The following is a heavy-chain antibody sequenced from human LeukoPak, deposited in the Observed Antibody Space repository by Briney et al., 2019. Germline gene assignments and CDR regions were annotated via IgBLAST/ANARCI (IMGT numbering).Heavy chain of an antibody. CDR1: GFMFDDHA. Sequence: GRSLRLSCAAYGFMFDDHAMHWVRQAPGKGLEWVSGIGWNTGSFDYVDSVKGRFTVSRDNVKKSLYLQMNSLTSEDTALYYCARGHYGLDVWGQGTTVTVSS. CDR2: IGWNTGSF. J-gene: IGHJ6*02. V-gene: IGHV3-9*01. CDR3: ARGHYGLDV.